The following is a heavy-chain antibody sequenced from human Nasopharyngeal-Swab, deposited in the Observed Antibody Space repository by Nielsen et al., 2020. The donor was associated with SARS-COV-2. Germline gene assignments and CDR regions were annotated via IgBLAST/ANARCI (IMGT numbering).Heavy chain of an antibody. CDR1: GFIISSTY. CDR2: ISGSGGST. Sequence: GSLRLSCAVSGFIISSTYMSWVRQAPGKGLEWVSAISGSGGSTYYADSVKGRFTISRDNSKNTLYLQMNSLRAEDTAVYYCAKGTVFGVDIRNYYYYMDVWGKGTTVTVSS. D-gene: IGHD3-3*01. J-gene: IGHJ6*03. V-gene: IGHV3-23*01. CDR3: AKGTVFGVDIRNYYYYMDV.